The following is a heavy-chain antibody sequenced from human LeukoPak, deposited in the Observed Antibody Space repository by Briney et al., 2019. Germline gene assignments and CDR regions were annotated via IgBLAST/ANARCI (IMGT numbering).Heavy chain of an antibody. J-gene: IGHJ4*02. CDR2: ISGSGGST. CDR3: VRDSDHVRDY. CDR1: GFTFSSYD. D-gene: IGHD3-10*01. V-gene: IGHV3-23*01. Sequence: PGGSLRLSCAASGFTFSSYDMSWVRQAPGKGLEWVSAISGSGGSTYYADSVKGRFTISRDNAKNSLYLQMNSLRAEDTAVYYCVRDSDHVRDYWGQGTLVTVSS.